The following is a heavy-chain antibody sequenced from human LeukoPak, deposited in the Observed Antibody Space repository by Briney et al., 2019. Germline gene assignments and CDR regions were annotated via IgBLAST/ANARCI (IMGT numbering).Heavy chain of an antibody. CDR3: ARGPIAAAGDY. Sequence: ASVKVSCKASGYTFTSYGITWVRRAPGQGLEWMGWINANNGNTNYAQNLQGRVTMTRDTSTSAAYMDLRSLRSDDTAVYYCARGPIAAAGDYWGQGTLVTVSS. V-gene: IGHV1-18*01. CDR2: INANNGNT. D-gene: IGHD6-13*01. J-gene: IGHJ4*02. CDR1: GYTFTSYG.